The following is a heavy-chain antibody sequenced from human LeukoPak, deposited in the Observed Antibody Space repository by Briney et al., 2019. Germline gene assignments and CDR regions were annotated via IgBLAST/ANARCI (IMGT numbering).Heavy chain of an antibody. V-gene: IGHV1-46*01. CDR1: GYTFTNYY. CDR3: ARDHFDSSGYYYLLGYFEH. CDR2: IKPSGGGT. Sequence: ASVKVSCKASGYTFTNYYVHWVRQAPGQGLEWMGIIKPSGGGTIYALKFQGRVTMTRDTSTSTAYMELSSLRSEDTAVYYCARDHFDSSGYYYLLGYFEHWGQGTLVTVSS. J-gene: IGHJ1*01. D-gene: IGHD3-22*01.